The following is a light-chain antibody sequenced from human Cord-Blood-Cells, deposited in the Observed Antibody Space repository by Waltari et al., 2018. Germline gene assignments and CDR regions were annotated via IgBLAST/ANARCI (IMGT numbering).Light chain of an antibody. CDR3: CSYAGSSTLV. Sequence: QSALPQHASVSGSPGQSITISCTGTSSDVGSYNLVSWYQQHPGKDPKLIIYEGSKRPSGVSNRFSGSKSGNTASLTISGLQAEDEADYYCCSYAGSSTLVFGGGTKLTVL. V-gene: IGLV2-23*01. J-gene: IGLJ3*02. CDR2: EGS. CDR1: SSDVGSYNL.